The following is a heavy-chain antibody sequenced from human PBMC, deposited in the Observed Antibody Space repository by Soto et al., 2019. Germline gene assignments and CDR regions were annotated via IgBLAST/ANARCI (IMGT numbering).Heavy chain of an antibody. CDR2: IKSKTDGGTT. CDR1: GFTFSNAW. V-gene: IGHV3-15*07. CDR3: TTGMKQPVPWYYYYGMDV. Sequence: GGSLRLSCAASGFTFSNAWMNWVRQAPGKGLEWVGRIKSKTDGGTTDYAAPVKSRFTISRYDSKNTLYLQMNSMKTEDTAVFYCTTGMKQPVPWYYYYGMDVWGQGTTVTVSS. J-gene: IGHJ6*02. D-gene: IGHD6-6*01.